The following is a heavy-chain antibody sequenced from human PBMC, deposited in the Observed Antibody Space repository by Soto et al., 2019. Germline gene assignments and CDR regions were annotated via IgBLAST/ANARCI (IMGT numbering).Heavy chain of an antibody. CDR3: AKVSSSWYAGFFDL. Sequence: EVQLLESGGGLVQPGRSLRLSCTASGFTFSRHAMTLVRQAPGKGLEWVSGLSDSGDSIYYAESVKGRFTIYRDKSMNTLYLQMNTLRVEDKAVYYCAKVSSSWYAGFFDLWGQGTLVTVSS. J-gene: IGHJ4*02. V-gene: IGHV3-23*01. CDR1: GFTFSRHA. CDR2: LSDSGDSI. D-gene: IGHD6-13*01.